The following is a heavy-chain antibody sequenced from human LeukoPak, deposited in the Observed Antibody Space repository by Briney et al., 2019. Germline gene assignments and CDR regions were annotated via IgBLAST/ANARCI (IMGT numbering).Heavy chain of an antibody. D-gene: IGHD3-10*01. CDR3: ARRPRGVIIKSWFDS. V-gene: IGHV4-34*01. Sequence: KTSETLSLTCAVYGGSFSVYYWSWIRQPPGKRLEWIGEINHSGSTNYNPSLKSRVTILLDTSKNQFSLNLSSVTAADTAVYYCARRPRGVIIKSWFDSWGQGTLVTVSS. CDR2: INHSGST. CDR1: GGSFSVYY. J-gene: IGHJ5*01.